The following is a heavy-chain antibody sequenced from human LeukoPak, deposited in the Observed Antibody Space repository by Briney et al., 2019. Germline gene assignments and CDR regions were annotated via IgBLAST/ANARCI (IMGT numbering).Heavy chain of an antibody. D-gene: IGHD2-8*01. J-gene: IGHJ3*02. V-gene: IGHV3-74*01. CDR3: GRGGNGIDI. CDR1: GFTFSNYL. CDR2: INSDESNT. Sequence: GGSLRLSCAASGFTFSNYLMHWVRQAPGKGLVWVSRINSDESNTNSYADSVKGRFTISRDNAENTLYLQMNSLRAEDTAVYFCGRGGNGIDIWGQGTTVIVPS.